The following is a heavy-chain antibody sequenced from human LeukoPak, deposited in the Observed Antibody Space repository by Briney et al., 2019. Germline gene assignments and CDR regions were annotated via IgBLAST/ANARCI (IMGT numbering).Heavy chain of an antibody. D-gene: IGHD6-6*01. CDR3: ARDQRVTGRPDIDY. V-gene: IGHV3-74*03. CDR1: GFTFRNHW. J-gene: IGHJ4*02. CDR2: ISSDGSST. Sequence: LAGGSLRLSYAASGFTFRNHWMHWVRQTPGKGLVWVSRISSDGSSTTYADSVKGRFTISRDNAKNTLYLQMNNLRAEDTAMYYCARDQRVTGRPDIDYWGQGTLVIVSS.